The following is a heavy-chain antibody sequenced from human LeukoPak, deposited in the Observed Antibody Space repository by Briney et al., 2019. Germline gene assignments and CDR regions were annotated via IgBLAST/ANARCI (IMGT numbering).Heavy chain of an antibody. J-gene: IGHJ4*02. CDR2: IYHSGST. Sequence: SETLSLTCTVSGVSMSSYYWSWIRQPPGKGLEWIGYIYHSGSTYYNPSLKSRVTISVDRSKNQFSLKLSSVTAADTAAYYCASSREGYSGYDLDYWGQGTLVTVSS. V-gene: IGHV4-59*12. CDR3: ASSREGYSGYDLDY. CDR1: GVSMSSYY. D-gene: IGHD5-12*01.